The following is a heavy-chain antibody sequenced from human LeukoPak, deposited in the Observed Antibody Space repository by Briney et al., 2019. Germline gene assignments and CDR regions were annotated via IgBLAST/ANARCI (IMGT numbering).Heavy chain of an antibody. D-gene: IGHD3-22*01. Sequence: PEGSLRLSCAASRFIFSSYAMHWVRQAPGKGLEWVAVLSYDGSDKYYADSVKGRFTISRDNSRNTLYLQMNSLRAEDTAVYYCAKDLYDSSAHDAFDIWGQGTMVTVSP. CDR1: RFIFSSYA. J-gene: IGHJ3*02. V-gene: IGHV3-30*04. CDR3: AKDLYDSSAHDAFDI. CDR2: LSYDGSDK.